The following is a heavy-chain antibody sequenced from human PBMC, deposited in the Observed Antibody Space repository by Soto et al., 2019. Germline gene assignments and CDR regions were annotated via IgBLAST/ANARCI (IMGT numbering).Heavy chain of an antibody. CDR3: ARETRAAAGIFFDYYGMDV. J-gene: IGHJ6*02. CDR1: GGTFSSYA. Sequence: ASVKVSCKASGGTFSSYAISWVRQAPGKGLEWMGGIIPIFGTANYAQKFQGRVTITADKSTSTAYMELSSLRSEDTAVYYCARETRAAAGIFFDYYGMDVWGQGTTVTISS. V-gene: IGHV1-69*06. CDR2: IIPIFGTA. D-gene: IGHD6-13*01.